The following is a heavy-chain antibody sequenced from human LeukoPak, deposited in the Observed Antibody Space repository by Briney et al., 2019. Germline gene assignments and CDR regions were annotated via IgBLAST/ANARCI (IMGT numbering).Heavy chain of an antibody. Sequence: GGSLRLSCAASGFTFSSYWMNWARQAPGKGLEWVASINHNGNVNYYVDSEKGRFTISRDNAKNSLYLQMSNLRAEDTAVYFCARGGGLDVWGQGATVTVSS. J-gene: IGHJ6*02. CDR3: ARGGGLDV. CDR1: GFTFSSYW. D-gene: IGHD3-16*01. CDR2: INHNGNVN. V-gene: IGHV3-7*03.